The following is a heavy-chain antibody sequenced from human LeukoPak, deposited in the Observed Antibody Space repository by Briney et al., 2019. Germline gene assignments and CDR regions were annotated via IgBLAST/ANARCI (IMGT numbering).Heavy chain of an antibody. CDR1: GGSFSGYY. Sequence: PSETLSLTCAVYGGSFSGYYWSWIRQPPGKGLEWIGEINHSGSTNYNPSLKSRVTISVDTSKNQFSLKLSSVTAADTAVYYCATRARRPYYDYYYMDVWGKGTTVTVSS. J-gene: IGHJ6*03. CDR2: INHSGST. D-gene: IGHD6-6*01. CDR3: ATRARRPYYDYYYMDV. V-gene: IGHV4-34*01.